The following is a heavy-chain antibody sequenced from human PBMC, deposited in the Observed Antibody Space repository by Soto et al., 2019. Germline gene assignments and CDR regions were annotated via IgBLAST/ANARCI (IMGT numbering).Heavy chain of an antibody. CDR1: GFTFSSYE. D-gene: IGHD3-16*02. CDR3: ARDLSSPDYYYYYGMDV. Sequence: AGGSLRLSCAASGFTFSSYEMNWVRQAPGKGLEWVSYISGSGSTIYYADSVKGRFTISRDNAKNSLYLQMNSLRAEDTAVYYCARDLSSPDYYYYYGMDVWGQGTTVTVSS. CDR2: ISGSGSTI. J-gene: IGHJ6*02. V-gene: IGHV3-48*03.